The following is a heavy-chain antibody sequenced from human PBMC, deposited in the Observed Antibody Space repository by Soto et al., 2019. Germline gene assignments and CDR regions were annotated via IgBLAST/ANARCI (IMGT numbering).Heavy chain of an antibody. V-gene: IGHV4-39*01. CDR1: GGSISSSSYY. J-gene: IGHJ6*02. Sequence: SETLSLTCTVSGGSISSSSYYWGWIRQPPGKGLEWIGSIYYSGSTYYNPSLKSRVTISVDTSKNQFSLKLSSVTAADTAVYYCARHRKEGGYDFWSGYFRRGEDYYYYCGMDVWGQGTTVTVSS. CDR3: ARHRKEGGYDFWSGYFRRGEDYYYYCGMDV. CDR2: IYYSGST. D-gene: IGHD3-3*01.